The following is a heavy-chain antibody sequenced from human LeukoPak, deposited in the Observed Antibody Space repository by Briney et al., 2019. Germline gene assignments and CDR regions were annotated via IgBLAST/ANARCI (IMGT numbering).Heavy chain of an antibody. CDR3: AAWSNAWEFDY. CDR2: INEDGSDK. J-gene: IGHJ4*02. D-gene: IGHD1-26*01. CDR1: GFTFSSSW. V-gene: IGHV3-7*05. Sequence: GGSLRLSCAASGFTFSSSWMTWVRQAPGKGLEWVAHINEDGSDKYYVDSVTGRFSISRDNTKNSLYLRMSSLRAEDTAVYYCAAWSNAWEFDYWGQGTLVSVSS.